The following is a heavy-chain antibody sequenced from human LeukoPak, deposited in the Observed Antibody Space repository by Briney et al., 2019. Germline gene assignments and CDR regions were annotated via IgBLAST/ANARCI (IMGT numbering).Heavy chain of an antibody. J-gene: IGHJ5*02. CDR2: IYYSGST. CDR1: GGSFSSYY. Sequence: SETLSLTCAVYGGSFSSYYWSWIRQPPGKGLEWIGYIYYSGSTNYNPSLKSRVTISVDTSKNQFSLKLSSVTAADTAVYYCASTYSSSWLGWFDPWGQGTLVTVSS. V-gene: IGHV4-59*08. D-gene: IGHD6-13*01. CDR3: ASTYSSSWLGWFDP.